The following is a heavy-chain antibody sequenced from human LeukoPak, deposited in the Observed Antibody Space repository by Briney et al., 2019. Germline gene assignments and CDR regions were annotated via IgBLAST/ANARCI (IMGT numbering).Heavy chain of an antibody. CDR1: GYTFNDYY. CDR3: GGDSSGWSDDGIDI. J-gene: IGHJ3*02. Sequence: GTSAKVSFKASGYTFNDYYIHWGRPAPGQGLKWMGWINPKNGATNYAQSFQGRVTMTRDTSINTAYLELNRLTSDDTAVYYCGGDSSGWSDDGIDIWGQGTMFTVSS. CDR2: INPKNGAT. D-gene: IGHD6-19*01. V-gene: IGHV1-2*02.